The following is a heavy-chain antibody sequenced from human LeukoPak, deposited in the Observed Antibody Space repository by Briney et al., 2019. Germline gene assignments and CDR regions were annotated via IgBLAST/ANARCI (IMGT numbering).Heavy chain of an antibody. Sequence: GGSLRLSCAASGFTFSTYTMNWVRQAPGKGLEWVSSISSTSLYIHYADSVKGRFAISRDNAKNSLYLQMNSLRAEDTAVYYCAKPTVSLRQGPWYFDLWGRGTLVTVSS. CDR3: AKPTVSLRQGPWYFDL. V-gene: IGHV3-21*04. J-gene: IGHJ2*01. D-gene: IGHD4-17*01. CDR2: ISSTSLYI. CDR1: GFTFSTYT.